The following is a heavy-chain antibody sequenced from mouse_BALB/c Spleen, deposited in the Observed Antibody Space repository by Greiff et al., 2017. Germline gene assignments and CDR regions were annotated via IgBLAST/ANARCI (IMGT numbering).Heavy chain of an antibody. V-gene: IGHV1-9*01. Sequence: VQLQQSGAELMKPGASVKISCKATGYTFSSYWIEWVKQRPGHGLEWIGEILPGSGSTNYNEKFKGKATFTADTSSNTAYMQLSSLTSEDSAVYYCASPYGNFVWGQGTSVTVSS. D-gene: IGHD2-1*01. CDR2: ILPGSGST. J-gene: IGHJ4*01. CDR1: GYTFSSYW. CDR3: ASPYGNFV.